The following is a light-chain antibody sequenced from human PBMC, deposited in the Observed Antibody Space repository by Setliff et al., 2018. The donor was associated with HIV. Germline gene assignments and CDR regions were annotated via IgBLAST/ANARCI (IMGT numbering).Light chain of an antibody. CDR2: EVS. V-gene: IGLV2-14*01. J-gene: IGLJ1*01. CDR1: IDPYNS. Sequence: QSALTQPASVSGSPGQSITVSCTDIDPYNSVSWYQQLPGKAPKLILYEVSARPSGISHRFAGSKSDSTASLTISGLEAEDEGSYYCSSYTSSGAPSYVFGTGTKVTV. CDR3: SSYTSSGAPSYV.